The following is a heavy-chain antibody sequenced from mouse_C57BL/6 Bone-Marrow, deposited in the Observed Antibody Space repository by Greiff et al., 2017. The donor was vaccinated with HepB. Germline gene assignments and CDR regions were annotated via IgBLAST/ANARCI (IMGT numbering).Heavy chain of an antibody. D-gene: IGHD2-3*01. CDR2: ISYSGST. V-gene: IGHV3-8*01. J-gene: IGHJ4*01. Sequence: EVHLVESGPGLAKPSQSLSLTCSASGYSITSDYWNWIRKFPGNKLEYMGYISYSGSTYYYPSLKSRISITRDTSTNQYYLQLNSVTTEDTATYCCAIGYSPYAMDYWGQGTSVTVSS. CDR1: GYSITSDY. CDR3: AIGYSPYAMDY.